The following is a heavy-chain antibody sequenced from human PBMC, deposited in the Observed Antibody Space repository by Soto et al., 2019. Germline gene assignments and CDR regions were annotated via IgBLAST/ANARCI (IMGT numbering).Heavy chain of an antibody. CDR3: ASYGDYAGSEDDAFDI. CDR1: GGTFSSYA. CDR2: IIPIFGTA. V-gene: IGHV1-69*13. D-gene: IGHD4-17*01. J-gene: IGHJ3*02. Sequence: SVKVSCKASGGTFSSYAISWVRQAPGQGLEWMGGIIPIFGTANYAQKFQGRVTITADESTSTAYMELSSLRSEDTAVYYCASYGDYAGSEDDAFDIWGQGTMVTVSS.